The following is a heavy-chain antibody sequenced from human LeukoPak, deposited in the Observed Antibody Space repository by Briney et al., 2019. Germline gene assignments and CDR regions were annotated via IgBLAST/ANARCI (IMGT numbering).Heavy chain of an antibody. Sequence: GGSLRLSCAASGFTFSNAWMSWVRQTPGKGLEWVGRIKSKTDGGTTDYAAPVKGRFTISRDDSKNTLYLQMNSLKTEDTAVYYCTTDGALVVPAAFDYWGQGTLVTVSS. CDR2: IKSKTDGGTT. D-gene: IGHD2-2*01. CDR1: GFTFSNAW. V-gene: IGHV3-15*01. CDR3: TTDGALVVPAAFDY. J-gene: IGHJ4*02.